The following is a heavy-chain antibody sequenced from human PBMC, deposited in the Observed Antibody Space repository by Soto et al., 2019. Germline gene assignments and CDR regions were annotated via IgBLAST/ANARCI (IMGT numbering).Heavy chain of an antibody. CDR1: GFSITNTW. J-gene: IGHJ4*02. D-gene: IGHD3-3*01. V-gene: IGHV3-15*07. CDR2: VKSKADGGTA. Sequence: ESGGGLVQPGGSIRLSCAASGFSITNTWMHWVRQAPGKGLEWVGRVKSKADGGTADYAAPVKGRFTVSRDDSKNTQYLQMNSLKMEDTAVYYCNSYPDFWGGHTPLWGQGTLVTVSS. CDR3: NSYPDFWGGHTPL.